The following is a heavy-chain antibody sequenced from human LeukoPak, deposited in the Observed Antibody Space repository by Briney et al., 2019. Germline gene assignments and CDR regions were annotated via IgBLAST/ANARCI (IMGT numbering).Heavy chain of an antibody. CDR3: ARGNVVVPAAIAY. CDR1: GYTFTGYY. J-gene: IGHJ4*02. D-gene: IGHD2-2*02. Sequence: ASVKVSCKASGYTFTGYYMHWVRQAPGQGLEWMGWINPNSGGTNYAQKFQGRVTMTRDTSISTAYMELNRLRSDDTAVYYCARGNVVVPAAIAYWGQGTLVTVSS. V-gene: IGHV1-2*02. CDR2: INPNSGGT.